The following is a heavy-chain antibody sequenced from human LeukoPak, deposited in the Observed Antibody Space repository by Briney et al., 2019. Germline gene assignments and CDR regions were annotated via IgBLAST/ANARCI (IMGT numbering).Heavy chain of an antibody. Sequence: AASVKVSCKASGYTFTTYYIHWVRQAPGQGLEWMGFINPSGGSTSYAQKFQGRVTMTRDMSRSTVYMELSSLRSEDTAVYYCARNVQSGLDYWGQGTLVTVSS. D-gene: IGHD3-10*01. J-gene: IGHJ4*02. V-gene: IGHV1-46*01. CDR1: GYTFTTYY. CDR3: ARNVQSGLDY. CDR2: INPSGGST.